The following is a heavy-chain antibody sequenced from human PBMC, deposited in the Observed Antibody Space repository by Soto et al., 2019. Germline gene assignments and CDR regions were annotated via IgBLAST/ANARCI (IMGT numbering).Heavy chain of an antibody. CDR3: AQQXGWXXTAGXXAFDI. D-gene: IGHD6-13*01. CDR2: ISGSGGST. J-gene: IGHJ3*02. CDR1: GFTFSSYA. V-gene: IGHV3-23*01. Sequence: EVQLLESGGGLVQPGGSLRLSCAASGFTFSSYAMSWVRQAPGKGLEWVSAISGSGGSTYYADSVKGRFTISRDNSKNTLYLQMNSLRAEDTAVXFXAQQXGWXXTAGXXAFDIWGQGTMVTVSS.